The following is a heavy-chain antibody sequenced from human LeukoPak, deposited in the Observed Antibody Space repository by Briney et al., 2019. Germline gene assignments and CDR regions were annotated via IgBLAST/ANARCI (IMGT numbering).Heavy chain of an antibody. CDR3: ARGTYYDFWSGYYHDAFDI. J-gene: IGHJ3*02. CDR2: IYSGGST. Sequence: GGSLRLSCAASGFTVSSNYMSWVRQAPGKGVEWVSVIYSGGSTYSADSVKGRFTISRDNSKNTLYLQMNSLRAEDTAVYYCARGTYYDFWSGYYHDAFDIWGQGTMVTVSS. D-gene: IGHD3-3*01. V-gene: IGHV3-53*01. CDR1: GFTVSSNY.